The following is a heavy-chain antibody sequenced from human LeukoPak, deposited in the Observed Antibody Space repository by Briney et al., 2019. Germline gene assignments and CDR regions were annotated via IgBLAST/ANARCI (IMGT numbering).Heavy chain of an antibody. CDR3: ARFSHYSSSSGGAY. CDR1: GYTFTVYC. Sequence: ASVKVSCKASGYTFTVYCIHWVRQAPGQGLEWMGRIYPDSGDTNYAQEFQGRVTMTRDTSISTAYMELSSLTSDDTAVYYCARFSHYSSSSGGAYWGQGTLVTVSS. D-gene: IGHD6-6*01. CDR2: IYPDSGDT. J-gene: IGHJ4*02. V-gene: IGHV1-2*06.